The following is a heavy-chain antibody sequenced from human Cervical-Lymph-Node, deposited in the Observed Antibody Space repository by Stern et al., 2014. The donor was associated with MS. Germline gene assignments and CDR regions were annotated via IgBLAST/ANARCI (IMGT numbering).Heavy chain of an antibody. CDR2: ISGYYGLT. CDR1: GYTFTTYG. CDR3: VREAEVARVVFLGY. D-gene: IGHD3-3*01. V-gene: IGHV1-18*04. J-gene: IGHJ4*02. Sequence: QVQLVQSGGEVKKPGASVNVSCTTSGYTFTTYGISWVRQAPGQGIQWMGWISGYYGLTTYAQHLQGRVTMTVDTSTRTAYMELRKQRSDDTAVYYCVREAEVARVVFLGYWGQGSLVTVSS.